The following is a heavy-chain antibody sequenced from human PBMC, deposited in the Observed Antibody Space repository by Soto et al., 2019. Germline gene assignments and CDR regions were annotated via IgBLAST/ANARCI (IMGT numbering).Heavy chain of an antibody. CDR2: IYHSGST. D-gene: IGHD2-21*01. J-gene: IGHJ5*02. Sequence: TLSLTSTVSGGSISSCGYFWSWIRQPPGKGLEWIGYIYHSGSTYYNPSLKSRVTISVNRSKNQFSLKLSSVTAADTAVYYCARGIVVVSATPNWFDPWGQGTLVTVSS. CDR3: ARGIVVVSATPNWFDP. CDR1: GGSISSCGYF. V-gene: IGHV4-30-2*01.